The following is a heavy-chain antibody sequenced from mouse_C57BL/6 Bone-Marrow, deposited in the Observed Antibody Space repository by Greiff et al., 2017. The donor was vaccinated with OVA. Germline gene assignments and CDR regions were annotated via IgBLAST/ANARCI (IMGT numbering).Heavy chain of an antibody. D-gene: IGHD2-3*01. CDR3: TIRWLLLFAY. V-gene: IGHV14-4*01. CDR1: GFNIKDDY. Sequence: EVQLQQSGAELVRPGASVKLSCTASGFNIKDDYMHWVKQRPDQGLEWIGWIDPENGDTEYASKFQGKATITADTSSNTAYLQLSSLTSEDTAVYYRTIRWLLLFAYWGQGTLVTVSA. J-gene: IGHJ3*01. CDR2: IDPENGDT.